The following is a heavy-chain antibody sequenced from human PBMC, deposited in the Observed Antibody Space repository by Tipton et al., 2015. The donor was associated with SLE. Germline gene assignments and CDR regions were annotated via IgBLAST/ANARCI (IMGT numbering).Heavy chain of an antibody. Sequence: SLRLSCAASGFTFSNYAMHWVRQAPGKGLEWVAVVSHEGSNEYYADSVKGRFTISRDNFKNMLYLQMDSLRPEDTAVYYCAREGGYYGMDVWGQGTTVIVSS. CDR3: AREGGYYGMDV. CDR2: VSHEGSNE. D-gene: IGHD3-16*01. J-gene: IGHJ6*02. V-gene: IGHV3-30*04. CDR1: GFTFSNYA.